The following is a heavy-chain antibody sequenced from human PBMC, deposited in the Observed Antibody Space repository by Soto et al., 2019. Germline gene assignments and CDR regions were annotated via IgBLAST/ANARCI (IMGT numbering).Heavy chain of an antibody. D-gene: IGHD1-26*01. CDR3: ARVVLVGATPDHFDH. V-gene: IGHV3-53*01. Sequence: EVQLVESGGGLIQPGGSLRLSCAVSGFTVSRNFMSWIRQAPGKGLQWVSILYSGGTTYYTDSVKGRFTISGDNSKNTVYLQMNSLTVEDTATYYCARVVLVGATPDHFDHWGQGTLVSVSS. J-gene: IGHJ4*01. CDR1: GFTVSRNF. CDR2: LYSGGTT.